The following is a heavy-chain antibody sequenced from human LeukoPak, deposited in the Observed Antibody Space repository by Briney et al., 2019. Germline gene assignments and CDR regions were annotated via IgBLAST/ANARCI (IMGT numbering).Heavy chain of an antibody. CDR1: GGSFSGYY. Sequence: SETLSLTCAVYGGSFSGYYWSWIRQPPGKGLERIGEINHSGSTNYNPSLKSRVTISVDTSKNQFSLKLSSVTAADTAVYYCARGTIVVVPAAMKYYYYGMDVWGQGTTVTVSS. CDR3: ARGTIVVVPAAMKYYYYGMDV. V-gene: IGHV4-34*01. D-gene: IGHD2-2*01. J-gene: IGHJ6*02. CDR2: INHSGST.